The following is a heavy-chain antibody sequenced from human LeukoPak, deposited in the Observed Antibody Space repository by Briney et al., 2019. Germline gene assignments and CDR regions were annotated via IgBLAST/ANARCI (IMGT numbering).Heavy chain of an antibody. Sequence: GSLRLSCAASGFTFSSYGMHWVRQAPGKGLEWVAFIRYDGSNKYYADSVKGRFTISRDNSKNTLYLQMNSLRAEDTAVYYCAKDDTYSGYAAGGAFDIWGQGTMVTVSS. CDR2: IRYDGSNK. J-gene: IGHJ3*02. CDR1: GFTFSSYG. V-gene: IGHV3-30*02. D-gene: IGHD5-12*01. CDR3: AKDDTYSGYAAGGAFDI.